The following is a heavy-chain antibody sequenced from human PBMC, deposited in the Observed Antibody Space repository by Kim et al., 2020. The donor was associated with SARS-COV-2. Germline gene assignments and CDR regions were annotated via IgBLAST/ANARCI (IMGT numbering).Heavy chain of an antibody. CDR3: VRASRSTIFGVVTAPGAF. CDR1: GGSISSYY. CDR2: TYYSGST. D-gene: IGHD3-3*01. J-gene: IGHJ3*01. Sequence: SETLSLTCTVSGGSISSYYWSWIRQPPGKGLEWIGYTYYSGSTYYNPSLKSRVIISVDTSKNQFSLKLSSWTAGDTAVYYCVRASRSTIFGVVTAPGAF. V-gene: IGHV4-59*01.